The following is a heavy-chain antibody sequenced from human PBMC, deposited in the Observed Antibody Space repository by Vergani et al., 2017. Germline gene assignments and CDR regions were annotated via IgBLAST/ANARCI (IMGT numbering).Heavy chain of an antibody. CDR3: ARRRDGYTNDAFDI. CDR2: INADNGNT. J-gene: IGHJ3*02. Sequence: QVQLVQSGAEVKKPGASVKVSCKASGYTFTSYAMHWVRQAPGQRLEWMGWINADNGNTKYSQKFQGRVTITRDTSASTAYMELSSLRSEDTAVYYCARRRDGYTNDAFDIWGQGTMVTVSS. D-gene: IGHD5-24*01. CDR1: GYTFTSYA. V-gene: IGHV1-3*01.